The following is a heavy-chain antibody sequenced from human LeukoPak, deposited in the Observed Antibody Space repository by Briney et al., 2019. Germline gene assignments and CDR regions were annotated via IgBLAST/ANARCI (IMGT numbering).Heavy chain of an antibody. CDR3: ARELGYCSGGSCYSGLMVDY. CDR1: GGSINSYY. J-gene: IGHJ4*02. Sequence: SETLSLTCTVSGGSINSYYWSWIRQPAGKGLEWIGRIYTSGSTNYNPSLKSRVTMSVDTSKNQLSLKLTSVTAADTAVYYCARELGYCSGGSCYSGLMVDYWGQGTLVTVSS. V-gene: IGHV4-4*07. D-gene: IGHD2-15*01. CDR2: IYTSGST.